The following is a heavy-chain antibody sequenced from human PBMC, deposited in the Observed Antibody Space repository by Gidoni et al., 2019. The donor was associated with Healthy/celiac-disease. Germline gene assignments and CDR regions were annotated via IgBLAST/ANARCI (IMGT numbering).Heavy chain of an antibody. J-gene: IGHJ4*02. CDR3: ARDRYYDSSGYPKPDPPYYFDY. V-gene: IGHV4-4*02. Sequence: QVQLQESGPGLVKPSGTLSLTCAVSGGSISSSNWWSWVRQPPGKGLEWIGEIYHSGSTNYNPSLKSRVTISVDKSKNQFSLKLSSVTAADTAVYYCARDRYYDSSGYPKPDPPYYFDYWGQGTLVTVSS. CDR2: IYHSGST. D-gene: IGHD3-22*01. CDR1: GGSISSSNW.